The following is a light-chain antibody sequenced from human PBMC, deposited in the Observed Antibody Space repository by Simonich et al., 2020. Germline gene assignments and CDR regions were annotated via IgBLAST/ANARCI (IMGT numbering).Light chain of an antibody. CDR3: QTWGTGIVV. J-gene: IGLJ2*01. CDR1: SGHSSYA. Sequence: QLVLTQSPSASASLGASVKLTCTRSSGHSSYALAWHQQQPEKGPRYLMKLNSDGSHRKGDGIPVRFSGSSSGAERYLTISSLQSEDEADYYCQTWGTGIVVFGGGTKLTVL. V-gene: IGLV4-69*01. CDR2: LNSDGSH.